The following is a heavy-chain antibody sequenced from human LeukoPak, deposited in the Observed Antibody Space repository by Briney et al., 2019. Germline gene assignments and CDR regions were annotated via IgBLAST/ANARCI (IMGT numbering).Heavy chain of an antibody. J-gene: IGHJ6*02. CDR3: ARGGIIVVVPAAIDMDV. CDR1: GFTFSSYW. CDR2: INSDGSST. Sequence: PGGSLRLSCAAPGFTFSSYWMHWVRHAPGKGLGWVSRINSDGSSTSYADSVKGRFTISRDNAKNTLYLQMNSLRAKDTAVYYCARGGIIVVVPAAIDMDVWGQGTTVTVSS. D-gene: IGHD2-2*01. V-gene: IGHV3-74*01.